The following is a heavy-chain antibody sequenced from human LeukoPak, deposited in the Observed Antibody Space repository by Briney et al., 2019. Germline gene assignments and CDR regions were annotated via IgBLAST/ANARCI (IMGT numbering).Heavy chain of an antibody. J-gene: IGHJ4*02. CDR1: GFTFSNYW. CDR2: IAQDGSES. CDR3: ATIFGVITSDSFDF. Sequence: GGSLRLSCAASGFTFSNYWMSWVRQAPGKGLEWVANIAQDGSESQYVDSVKGRFTISRDNARNSLYLQMNSLRAEDTAVYYCATIFGVITSDSFDFWGQGTLVTVSS. D-gene: IGHD3-3*01. V-gene: IGHV3-7*01.